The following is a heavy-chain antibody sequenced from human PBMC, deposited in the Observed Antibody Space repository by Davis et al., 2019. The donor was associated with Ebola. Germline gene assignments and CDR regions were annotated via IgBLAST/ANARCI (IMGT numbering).Heavy chain of an antibody. CDR2: IYYSGST. J-gene: IGHJ4*02. V-gene: IGHV4-30-4*01. CDR1: GGSISSGDYY. D-gene: IGHD6-19*01. Sequence: LRLSCTVSGGSISSGDYYWSWIRQPPGKGLEWIGYIYYSGSTYYNPSLKSRVTISVDTSKNQFSLKLSSVTAADTAVYYCGRQNWQWLVDYWGQGTLVTVSS. CDR3: GRQNWQWLVDY.